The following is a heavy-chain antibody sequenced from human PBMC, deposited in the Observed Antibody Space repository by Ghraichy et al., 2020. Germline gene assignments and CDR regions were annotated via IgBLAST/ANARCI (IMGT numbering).Heavy chain of an antibody. CDR3: AREARYCSSTSCPNYWYFDL. D-gene: IGHD2-2*01. CDR1: GFTFSSYG. Sequence: GGSLRLSCAASGFTFSSYGMHWVRQAPGKGLEWVAVIWYDGSNKYYADSVKGRFTISGDNSKNTLYLQMNSLRAEDTAVYYCAREARYCSSTSCPNYWYFDLWGRGTLVTVSS. J-gene: IGHJ2*01. CDR2: IWYDGSNK. V-gene: IGHV3-33*01.